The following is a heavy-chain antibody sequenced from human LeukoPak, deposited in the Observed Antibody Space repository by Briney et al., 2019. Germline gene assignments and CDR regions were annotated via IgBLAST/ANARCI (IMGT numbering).Heavy chain of an antibody. D-gene: IGHD3-10*01. J-gene: IGHJ4*02. CDR3: AKDPRSYYYGSGSSPFDY. CDR2: ISGSGGST. V-gene: IGHV3-23*01. Sequence: GSLRLSCAASGFTFSSYAMSWVRQAPGKGLEWVSAISGSGGSTYYADSVKGRFTISRDNSKNTLYLQMNSLRAEDTAVYYCAKDPRSYYYGSGSSPFDYWGQGTLVTVSS. CDR1: GFTFSSYA.